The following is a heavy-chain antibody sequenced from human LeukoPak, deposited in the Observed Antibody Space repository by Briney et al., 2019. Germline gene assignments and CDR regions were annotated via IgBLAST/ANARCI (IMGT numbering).Heavy chain of an antibody. CDR3: ARHLYGDYFFDY. V-gene: IGHV1-18*01. D-gene: IGHD4-17*01. Sequence: ASVKVSCKASGYTFNSYAISWVRQAPGQGLEWMGWISAYNGNTNYAQKLQGRVTMTTDTSTTTAYMELRSLRSDDTAVYYCARHLYGDYFFDYWGQGTLVTVSS. CDR1: GYTFNSYA. CDR2: ISAYNGNT. J-gene: IGHJ4*02.